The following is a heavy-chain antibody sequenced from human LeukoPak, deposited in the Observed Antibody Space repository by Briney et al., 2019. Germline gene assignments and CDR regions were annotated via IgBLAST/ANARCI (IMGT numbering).Heavy chain of an antibody. Sequence: GGSLRLSCAASGFTFDDYGMSWVRQAPGKGLEWVSGINWNGGSTVYADSVKGRFTISRDNAKNSLYLQMNSLRAEDTALYYCARDRSGSYYYYYYYMDVWGKGTTVTVS. V-gene: IGHV3-20*04. CDR1: GFTFDDYG. CDR3: ARDRSGSYYYYYYYMDV. CDR2: INWNGGST. D-gene: IGHD1-26*01. J-gene: IGHJ6*03.